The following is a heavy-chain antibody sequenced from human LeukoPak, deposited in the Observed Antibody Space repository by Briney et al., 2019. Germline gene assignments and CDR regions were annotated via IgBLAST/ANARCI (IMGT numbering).Heavy chain of an antibody. CDR1: GGSFSGYY. Sequence: SETLSLTCAVYGGSFSGYYWSWSRRPPGKGLEWSGEINHSGSTNYNPSLKSRVTISVDTSKNQFSLKLSSVTAADTAVYYCARGGVAVASPRYYFDYWGQGTLVTVSS. V-gene: IGHV4-34*01. CDR2: INHSGST. D-gene: IGHD6-19*01. J-gene: IGHJ4*02. CDR3: ARGGVAVASPRYYFDY.